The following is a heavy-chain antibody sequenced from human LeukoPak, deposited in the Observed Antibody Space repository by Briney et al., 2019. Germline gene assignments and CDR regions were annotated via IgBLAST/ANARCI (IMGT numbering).Heavy chain of an antibody. V-gene: IGHV4-38-2*02. CDR1: GYSISSGYY. CDR2: IYHSGST. Sequence: SETLSLTCAVSGYSISSGYYWGWIRQPPGKGLEWVGSIYHSGSTYYNPSLKSRVTISVDTSKNQFSLKLSSVTAADTAVYYCARDLTDYYDSSGYYMSGWFDPWGQGALVTVSS. J-gene: IGHJ5*02. D-gene: IGHD3-22*01. CDR3: ARDLTDYYDSSGYYMSGWFDP.